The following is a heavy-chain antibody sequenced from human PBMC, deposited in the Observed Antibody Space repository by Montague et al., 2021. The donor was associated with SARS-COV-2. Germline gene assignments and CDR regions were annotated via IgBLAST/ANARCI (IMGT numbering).Heavy chain of an antibody. V-gene: IGHV3-66*02. CDR1: GFTVSSNY. Sequence: SLRLSCEASGFTVSSNYMSRVRQAPGKGLEWVSVIYSGGSTYYAXSVXGRFTISRDNSKNTLYLQMNSLRAEDTAVYYCARLLPGIAAAGGVDYFDYWGQGTLVTVSS. J-gene: IGHJ4*02. D-gene: IGHD6-13*01. CDR3: ARLLPGIAAAGGVDYFDY. CDR2: IYSGGST.